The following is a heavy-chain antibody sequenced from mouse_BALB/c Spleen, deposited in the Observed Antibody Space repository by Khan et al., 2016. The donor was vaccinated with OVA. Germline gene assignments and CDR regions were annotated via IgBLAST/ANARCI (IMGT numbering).Heavy chain of an antibody. D-gene: IGHD2-4*01. Sequence: QVQLKQSGPGLVQPSETLYLTCTASGFTLTSYGIHWVRQSPGKGLEWVGVIWSGGSTDYSADFISRLSISMDNSKSQVIFKMNSLKSNDMAKYYCARNYDYDDGIAYWGQGTLVTVSS. CDR2: IWSGGST. CDR3: ARNYDYDDGIAY. J-gene: IGHJ3*01. CDR1: GFTLTSYG. V-gene: IGHV2-2*03.